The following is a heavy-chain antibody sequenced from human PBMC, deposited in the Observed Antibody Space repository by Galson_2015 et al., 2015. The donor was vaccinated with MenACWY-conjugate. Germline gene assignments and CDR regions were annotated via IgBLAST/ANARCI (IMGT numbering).Heavy chain of an antibody. V-gene: IGHV3-7*03. CDR3: ARGHYCIDV. J-gene: IGHJ6*02. CDR1: GFTFRNYW. Sequence: LRLSCAVSGFTFRNYWMTWVRQAPGKGLEWVASIKKDGSEKYYVDSVKGRFTISRDNTKNSMYLEMNSLRAEDTAVYYCARGHYCIDVWGQGTPFAASS. CDR2: IKKDGSEK.